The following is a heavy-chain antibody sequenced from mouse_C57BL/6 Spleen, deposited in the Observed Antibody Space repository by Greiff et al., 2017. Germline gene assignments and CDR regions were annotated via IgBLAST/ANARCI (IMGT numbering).Heavy chain of an antibody. V-gene: IGHV1-80*01. Sequence: QVQLQQSGAELVKPGASVKISCKASGYAFSSYWMNWVKQRPGKGLEWIGQIYPGDGDTNYNGKFKGKATLTADKSSSTAYIQLSSLTSEDSAVYFCARGVLYYDYDGWFAYWGQGTLVTVSA. CDR1: GYAFSSYW. J-gene: IGHJ3*01. CDR3: ARGVLYYDYDGWFAY. D-gene: IGHD2-4*01. CDR2: IYPGDGDT.